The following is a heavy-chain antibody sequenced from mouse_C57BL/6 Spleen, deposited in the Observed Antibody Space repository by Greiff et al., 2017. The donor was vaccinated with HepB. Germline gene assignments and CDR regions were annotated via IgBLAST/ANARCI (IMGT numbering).Heavy chain of an antibody. CDR3: ARYIDRYYAMDY. Sequence: EVHLVESGGGLVQPGGSLSLSCAASGFTFTDYYMSWVRQPPGKALEWLGFIRNKANGYTTEYSASVKGRFTISRDNSQSILYLQMNALRAEDSATYYCARYIDRYYAMDYWGQGTSVTVSS. J-gene: IGHJ4*01. CDR1: GFTFTDYY. CDR2: IRNKANGYTT. V-gene: IGHV7-3*01.